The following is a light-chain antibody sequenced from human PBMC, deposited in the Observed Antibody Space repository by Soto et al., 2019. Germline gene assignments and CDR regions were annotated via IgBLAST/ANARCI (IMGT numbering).Light chain of an antibody. J-gene: IGKJ1*01. CDR3: QQRSNWPGT. V-gene: IGKV3D-20*02. CDR2: GAS. Sequence: IVLTQSPGTLSLSPGERATLSCRASQSVSSSYLAWYQQKPGQAPRLLIYGASSRATGIPDRFSGSGSGTDFTLTISSLEPEDFAVYYCQQRSNWPGTFGQGTKVDIK. CDR1: QSVSSSY.